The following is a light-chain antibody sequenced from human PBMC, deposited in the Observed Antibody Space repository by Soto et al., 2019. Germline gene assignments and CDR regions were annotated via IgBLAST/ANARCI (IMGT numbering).Light chain of an antibody. CDR3: QQFSKWPLT. J-gene: IGKJ4*01. CDR1: QSVSSY. CDR2: SAS. V-gene: IGKV3-15*01. Sequence: EIVLSQSPSTLSLSPGERVTLSCRASQSVSSYLAWYQQKRGQAPRLLIYSASTRATGVPARFSGSGSGTEFILTISSLQSEDFAVYYCQQFSKWPLTFGGGTKV.